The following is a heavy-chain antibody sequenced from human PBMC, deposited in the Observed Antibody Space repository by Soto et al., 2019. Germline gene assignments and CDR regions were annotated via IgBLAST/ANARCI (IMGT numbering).Heavy chain of an antibody. D-gene: IGHD4-17*01. CDR3: AFQDTVTNDLPGSFDY. J-gene: IGHJ4*02. CDR1: GGSISSGGYY. CDR2: IYYSGST. Sequence: PSETLSLTCTVSGGSISSGGYYWSWIRQHPGKGLEWIGYIYYSGSTYYNPSLKSRVTISVDTSKNQFSLKLSSVTAADTAVYYCAFQDTVTNDLPGSFDYWGQGTLVTVSS. V-gene: IGHV4-31*03.